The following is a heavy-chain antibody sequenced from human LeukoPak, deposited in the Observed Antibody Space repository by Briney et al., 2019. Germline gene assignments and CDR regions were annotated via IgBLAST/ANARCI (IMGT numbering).Heavy chain of an antibody. V-gene: IGHV4-39*01. D-gene: IGHD1-26*01. Sequence: SETLSLTCTVSGGSISSSSYYWGWIRQPPGKGLEWIGSIYYSGSTHYNPSLKSRVTISVDTSKNQFSLKLSSVTAADTAVYYCARTRVGAHDYWGQGTLVTVSS. CDR1: GGSISSSSYY. CDR3: ARTRVGAHDY. CDR2: IYYSGST. J-gene: IGHJ4*02.